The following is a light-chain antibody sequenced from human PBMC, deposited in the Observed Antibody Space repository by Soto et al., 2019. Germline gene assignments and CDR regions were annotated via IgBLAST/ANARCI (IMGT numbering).Light chain of an antibody. V-gene: IGLV4-69*01. CDR3: QTWGTGPLV. J-gene: IGLJ2*01. CDR1: SGHSSYA. CDR2: LNSDGSH. Sequence: QPVLTQSPSASASLGASVKLTCTLSSGHSSYAIAWHQQQPEKGPRYLMKLNSDGSHSKGDGIPDRFSGSSSGAERYLTISSIQSEDEADYYCQTWGTGPLVFGGGTKLTVL.